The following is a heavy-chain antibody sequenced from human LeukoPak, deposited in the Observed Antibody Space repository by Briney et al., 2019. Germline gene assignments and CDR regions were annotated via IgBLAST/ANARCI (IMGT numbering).Heavy chain of an antibody. CDR2: IWYDGSNK. D-gene: IGHD3-16*01. J-gene: IGHJ4*02. V-gene: IGHV3-33*01. CDR1: GFTFSSYG. CDR3: ARTPRRFEEQYYFDY. Sequence: GGSLRLSCAASGFTFSSYGMHWVRQAPGKGLEWVAVIWYDGSNKYYADSVKGRFTISRDNSKITLYLQMNSLRAEDTAVYYCARTPRRFEEQYYFDYWGQGTLVTVSS.